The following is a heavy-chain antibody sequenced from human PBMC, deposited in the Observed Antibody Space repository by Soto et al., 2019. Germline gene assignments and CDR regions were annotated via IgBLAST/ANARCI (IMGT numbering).Heavy chain of an antibody. Sequence: QVQLVESGGGVVQPGTSLRLSCAASGFSFSSYDIHWVRQAPGKGLEWVAVIWYDGSNKYYADSVKGRFIISRDNSKNTLDLQINSLRADVTAVYYCARGYSSSRDLGYWGQGTLVTVSS. J-gene: IGHJ4*02. CDR3: ARGYSSSRDLGY. V-gene: IGHV3-33*01. D-gene: IGHD6-13*01. CDR2: IWYDGSNK. CDR1: GFSFSSYD.